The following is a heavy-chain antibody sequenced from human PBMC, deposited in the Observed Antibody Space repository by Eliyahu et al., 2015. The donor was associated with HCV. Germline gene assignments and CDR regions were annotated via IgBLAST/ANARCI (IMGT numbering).Heavy chain of an antibody. CDR2: INHSGST. Sequence: QVQLQQWGAGXLKPSETLSLTCAVYGGSFSGYYWSWIRQPPGKGLEWIGEINHSGSTNYNPSLKSRVTISVDTSKNQFSLKLSSVTAADTAVYYCARARRIQLWLRAFDIWGQGTMVTVSS. V-gene: IGHV4-34*01. CDR3: ARARRIQLWLRAFDI. J-gene: IGHJ3*02. CDR1: GGSFSGYY. D-gene: IGHD5-18*01.